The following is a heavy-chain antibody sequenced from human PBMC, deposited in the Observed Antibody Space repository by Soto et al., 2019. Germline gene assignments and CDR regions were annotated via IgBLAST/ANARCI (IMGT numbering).Heavy chain of an antibody. V-gene: IGHV4-4*02. CDR3: ARLKGDYDLRYYYYGMDV. CDR2: IYHSGST. J-gene: IGHJ6*02. D-gene: IGHD3-16*01. Sequence: PSETLSLTCAVSGGSISSSNWWSWVRQPPGKGLEWIGEIYHSGSTNYNPSLKSRVTISVDKSKNQFSLKLSSVTAADTAVYYCARLKGDYDLRYYYYGMDVRGQGTTVTVSS. CDR1: GGSISSSNW.